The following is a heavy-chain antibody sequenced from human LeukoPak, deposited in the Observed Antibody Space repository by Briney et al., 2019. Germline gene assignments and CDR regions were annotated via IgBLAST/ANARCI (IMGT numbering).Heavy chain of an antibody. J-gene: IGHJ4*02. Sequence: GGSLRLSCAASGFTFSSYGMHWVRQAPGKGLEWVAVISYDGSNKYYADSVKGRFTISRDNSKNTLYLQMNSLRAEDTAVYYCAKGAPPYYYDSSGYSHYFDYWGRGTLVTVSS. CDR3: AKGAPPYYYDSSGYSHYFDY. D-gene: IGHD3-22*01. V-gene: IGHV3-30*18. CDR1: GFTFSSYG. CDR2: ISYDGSNK.